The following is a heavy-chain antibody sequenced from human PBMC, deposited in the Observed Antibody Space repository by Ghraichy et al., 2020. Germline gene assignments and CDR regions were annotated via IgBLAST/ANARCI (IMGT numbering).Heavy chain of an antibody. CDR2: IYTSGST. CDR3: ARALYNYYDSSGYYHYFDY. J-gene: IGHJ4*02. D-gene: IGHD3-22*01. V-gene: IGHV4-4*07. CDR1: GGSISSYY. Sequence: TLSLTCTVSGGSISSYYWSWIRQPAGKGLEWIGRIYTSGSTNYNPSLKSRVTMSVDTSKNQFSLKLSSVTAADTAVYYCARALYNYYDSSGYYHYFDYWGQGTLVTVSS.